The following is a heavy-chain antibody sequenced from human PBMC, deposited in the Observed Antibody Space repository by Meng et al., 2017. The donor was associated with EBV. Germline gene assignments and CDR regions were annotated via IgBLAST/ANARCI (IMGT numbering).Heavy chain of an antibody. D-gene: IGHD6-19*01. V-gene: IGHV1-2*06. CDR3: ARVGIAVAGTGDY. CDR2: INPNSGGT. Sequence: QGQLVKVGGGVKKPGASVKVPCKASGYTFTGYYMHWVRQAPGQGLEWMGRINPNSGGTNYAQKFQGRVTMTRDTSISTAYMEPSRLRSDDTAVYYCARVGIAVAGTGDYWGQGTLVTVSS. CDR1: GYTFTGYY. J-gene: IGHJ4*02.